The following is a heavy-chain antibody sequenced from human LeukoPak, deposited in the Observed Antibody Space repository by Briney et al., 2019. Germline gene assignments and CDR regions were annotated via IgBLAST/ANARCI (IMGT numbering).Heavy chain of an antibody. CDR1: GYTFTSYY. CDR2: INPSGGST. J-gene: IGHJ4*02. Sequence: ASVKVSCKASGYTFTSYYMHWVRQAPGQGLEWMGIINPSGGSTSYAQKFQGRVTMTRDTSTSTVYMELSSLRSEDTAVYYCARNYYDSSGHYSLFNYWGQGTLVTVSS. D-gene: IGHD3-22*01. V-gene: IGHV1-46*01. CDR3: ARNYYDSSGHYSLFNY.